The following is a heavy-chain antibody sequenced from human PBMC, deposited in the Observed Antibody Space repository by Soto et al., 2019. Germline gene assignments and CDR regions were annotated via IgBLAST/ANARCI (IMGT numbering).Heavy chain of an antibody. Sequence: SVKVSCKASGGTFSSYAIGWVRQAPGQGLEWMGGIIPIFGTANYAQKFQGRVTITADESTSTAYMELSSLRSEDTAVYYCARGYIVVVTASLLWYYGMDVWGQGTTVTVSS. CDR2: IIPIFGTA. V-gene: IGHV1-69*13. D-gene: IGHD2-21*02. J-gene: IGHJ6*02. CDR3: ARGYIVVVTASLLWYYGMDV. CDR1: GGTFSSYA.